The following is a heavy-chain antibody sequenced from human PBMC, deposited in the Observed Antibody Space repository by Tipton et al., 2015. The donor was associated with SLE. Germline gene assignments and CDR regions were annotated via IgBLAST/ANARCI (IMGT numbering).Heavy chain of an antibody. CDR1: GGSISNHF. V-gene: IGHV4-59*11. Sequence: TLSLTCTVSGGSISNHFWSWIRQPPGKGLEWIGYIFYNGNTNYNPSLKSRVSASLDTSKNQFSLKLNSVTAADTAVYYCARGGGYCVGDCYWGDYWGQGTLVTVSS. CDR2: IFYNGNT. D-gene: IGHD2-21*01. CDR3: ARGGGYCVGDCYWGDY. J-gene: IGHJ4*02.